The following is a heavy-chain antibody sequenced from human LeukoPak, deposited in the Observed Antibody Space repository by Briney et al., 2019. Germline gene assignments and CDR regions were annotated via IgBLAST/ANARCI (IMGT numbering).Heavy chain of an antibody. J-gene: IGHJ3*02. Sequence: GGSLRLSCAASGFTVSSNYMSWVRQAPGKGLEWVSVIYSGGSTYYADSVKGRFTISRDNSKNTLYLQMNSLRAEDTAVYYCARAPRVFDFWSGYAFDIWGQGTMVTVSS. CDR3: ARAPRVFDFWSGYAFDI. CDR2: IYSGGST. D-gene: IGHD3-3*01. V-gene: IGHV3-53*01. CDR1: GFTVSSNY.